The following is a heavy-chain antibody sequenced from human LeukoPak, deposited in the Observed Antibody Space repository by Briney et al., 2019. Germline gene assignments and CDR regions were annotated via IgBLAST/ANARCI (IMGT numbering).Heavy chain of an antibody. CDR3: ARDPGYYGSGSYLN. D-gene: IGHD3-10*01. CDR1: GFTLSGYW. J-gene: IGHJ4*02. V-gene: IGHV3-7*01. Sequence: GGSLRLSCVASGFTLSGYWMTWVRQAPGKGLEWVANIKQDGSEKYYVDSVKGRFTISRDNAKNSLYLQMNSLRAEDTAVYYCARDPGYYGSGSYLNWGQGTLVTVSS. CDR2: IKQDGSEK.